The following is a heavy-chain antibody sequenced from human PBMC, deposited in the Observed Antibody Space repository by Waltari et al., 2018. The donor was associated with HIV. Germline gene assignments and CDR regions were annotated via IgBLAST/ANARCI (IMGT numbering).Heavy chain of an antibody. J-gene: IGHJ6*02. Sequence: EVQLVASGGGLVQPGGSLSLSCAASGFTFSSYWIHWVRQAPGRGLVWVSRINSDGSSTIYADSVKGRFTISRDNAKNTLFLQMNSLRAEDSAVYYCARGEKQLWLAGDYQYGMDVWGQGTTVTVSS. CDR2: INSDGSST. CDR1: GFTFSSYW. CDR3: ARGEKQLWLAGDYQYGMDV. D-gene: IGHD5-18*01. V-gene: IGHV3-74*01.